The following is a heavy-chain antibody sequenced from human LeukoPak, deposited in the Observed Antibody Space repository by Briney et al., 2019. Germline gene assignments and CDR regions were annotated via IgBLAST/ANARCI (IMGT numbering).Heavy chain of an antibody. J-gene: IGHJ4*02. V-gene: IGHV4-39*07. CDR1: GGSISSNSYS. CDR3: ARGFRGDNFDY. CDR2: MSYSGST. Sequence: SATLSLTCTVSGGSISSNSYSWGWIRQPPGKGLEWIASMSYSGSTSYNPSLKSRVTISVDTSKNQFSLKLRSVTAADTAVYYCARGFRGDNFDYWGQGTLVTVSS. D-gene: IGHD7-27*01.